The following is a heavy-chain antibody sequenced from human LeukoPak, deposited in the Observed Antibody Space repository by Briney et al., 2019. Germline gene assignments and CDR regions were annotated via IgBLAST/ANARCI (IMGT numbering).Heavy chain of an antibody. CDR2: ISSSGTA. CDR1: GGSISSIIYS. J-gene: IGHJ6*03. D-gene: IGHD4-17*01. CDR3: ARLVRETTVTYYFYYYMDV. Sequence: SETLSLTCTVSGGSISSIIYSWGWIRQPPGKGLEWIGTISSSGTAYYSPSLKSRVTLSVDPSKNHFSLNLSSVTATDSAVYYCARLVRETTVTYYFYYYMDVWGKGTTVSVFS. V-gene: IGHV4-39*02.